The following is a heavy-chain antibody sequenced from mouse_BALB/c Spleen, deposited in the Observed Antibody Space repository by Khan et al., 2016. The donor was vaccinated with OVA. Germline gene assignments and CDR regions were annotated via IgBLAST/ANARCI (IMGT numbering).Heavy chain of an antibody. CDR2: ISPGSGSI. D-gene: IGHD1-1*01. J-gene: IGHJ3*01. V-gene: IGHV1-77*01. CDR3: ARGDYGSSYPGCAD. Sequence: QVQLQQSGPEQVMPGASVKMSCKASGYSFTDYIITWVKQSTGQGLQWIGEISPGSGSIYSNEKFKGKATLTADKSSNTAYMQLSSLKSEDSAVCSGARGDYGSSYPGCADWSQGTLVTVSA. CDR1: GYSFTDYI.